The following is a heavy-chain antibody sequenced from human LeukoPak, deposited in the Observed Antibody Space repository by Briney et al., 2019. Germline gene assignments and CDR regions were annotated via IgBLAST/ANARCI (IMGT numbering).Heavy chain of an antibody. CDR2: IYYSGST. CDR3: ARHYYDSSGYYYGDIDY. V-gene: IGHV4-34*01. CDR1: GGSFSGYY. Sequence: PSETLSLTCAVYGGSFSGYYWSWIRQPPGKGLEWIGSIYYSGSTYYNPSLKSRVTISVDTSKNQFSLKLSSVTAADTAVYYCARHYYDSSGYYYGDIDYWGQGTLVTLSS. J-gene: IGHJ4*02. D-gene: IGHD3-22*01.